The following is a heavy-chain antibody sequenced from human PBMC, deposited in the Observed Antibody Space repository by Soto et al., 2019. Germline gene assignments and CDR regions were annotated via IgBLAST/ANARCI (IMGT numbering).Heavy chain of an antibody. D-gene: IGHD3-3*01. J-gene: IGHJ4*02. Sequence: GGSLRLSCAASGFTFSSYAMSWVRQAPGKGLEWVSAISGSGGSTYYADSVKGRFTISRDNSKNTLYLQMNSLRAEDTAVYYCAKTRYYDFWSGYEYYFDYWGQGTLVTVSS. CDR3: AKTRYYDFWSGYEYYFDY. CDR2: ISGSGGST. CDR1: GFTFSSYA. V-gene: IGHV3-23*01.